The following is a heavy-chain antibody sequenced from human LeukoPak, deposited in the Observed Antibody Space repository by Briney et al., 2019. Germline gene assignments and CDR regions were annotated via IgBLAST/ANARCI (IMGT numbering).Heavy chain of an antibody. CDR2: IRYDGTKE. D-gene: IGHD1-14*01. V-gene: IGHV3-30*02. Sequence: PGKSLRLSCAASGFIFSAYGMHWVRQAPGKGREWVAFIRYDGTKEFYADSVKGRFTVSRDNSRNTVSLQMKGLGAEDTALYYCAKDVSGRRLITSTIDYWGQGTLVTVSS. CDR1: GFIFSAYG. J-gene: IGHJ4*02. CDR3: AKDVSGRRLITSTIDY.